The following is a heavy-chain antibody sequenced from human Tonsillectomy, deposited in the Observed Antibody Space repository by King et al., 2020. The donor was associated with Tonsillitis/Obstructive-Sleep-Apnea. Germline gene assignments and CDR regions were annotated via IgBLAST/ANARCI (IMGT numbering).Heavy chain of an antibody. J-gene: IGHJ4*02. CDR1: GGSISSYY. CDR3: ARDPSSGWYDY. Sequence: QLQESGPGLVKPSETLSLTCTVSGGSISSYYWSWLRQPPGKGLEWIGYIYYSGSTNYNPSLKSRVTISVDTSKSQFSLKLSSVTAADTAVYYCARDPSSGWYDYWGQGTLVTVSS. D-gene: IGHD6-19*01. CDR2: IYYSGST. V-gene: IGHV4-59*01.